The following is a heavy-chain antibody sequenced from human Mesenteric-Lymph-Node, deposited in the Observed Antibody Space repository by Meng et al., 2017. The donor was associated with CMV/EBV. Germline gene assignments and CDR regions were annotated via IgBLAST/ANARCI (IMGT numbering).Heavy chain of an antibody. CDR1: GFTLSTSP. Sequence: GESLKISCAASGFTLSTSPMSWVRQAPGEGLEWVSIIYSDDRLTFYADSVKGRFTISRDNSKNTLHLQMNSLRAEDTAVYYCAKDLRDYSNDYWGQGTLVTVSS. CDR3: AKDLRDYSNDY. V-gene: IGHV3-23*03. D-gene: IGHD4-11*01. J-gene: IGHJ4*02. CDR2: IYSDDRLT.